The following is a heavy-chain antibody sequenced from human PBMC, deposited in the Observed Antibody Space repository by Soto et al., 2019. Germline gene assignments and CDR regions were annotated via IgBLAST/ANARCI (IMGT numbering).Heavy chain of an antibody. CDR1: GCSISSSSYY. V-gene: IGHV4-39*01. CDR2: IYYSGST. CDR3: ARRVYYDSSGYRTINWFDP. J-gene: IGHJ5*02. D-gene: IGHD3-22*01. Sequence: QLQLQESGPGLVKPSETLSLTCTVSGCSISSSSYYWGWIRQPPGKGLEWNGSIYYSGSTYYNPSLKSGVAMSEDTSKNQFSLKLSSVTAADTAVYYCARRVYYDSSGYRTINWFDPWGQGTLVTVSS.